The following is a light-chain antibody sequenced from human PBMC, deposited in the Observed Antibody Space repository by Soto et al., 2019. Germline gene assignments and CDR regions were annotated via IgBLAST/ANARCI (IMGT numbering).Light chain of an antibody. V-gene: IGLV1-47*01. J-gene: IGLJ2*01. CDR3: ASWDDTLSVTI. CDR2: RND. CDR1: RSDIGRNY. Sequence: QSVLTQPPSASGTPGQRVTISCSGSRSDIGRNYVYWYQHLPGMAPKLLIYRNDQRPSGVPDRISGSRSGTSASLAIIGLRSEDEADYYCASWDDTLSVTIFGGGTKLTVL.